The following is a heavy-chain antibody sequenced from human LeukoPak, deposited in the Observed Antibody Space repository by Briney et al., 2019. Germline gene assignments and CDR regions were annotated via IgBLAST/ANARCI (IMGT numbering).Heavy chain of an antibody. V-gene: IGHV6-1*01. Sequence: SQTLSLTCAISGDSVSSNSAAWHWIRQSPSRGLEWLGRTYYRSKWYDDYAVSVKSRITIKPDTSKNQVSLQLNSVTPEDTAVYYCARGLGSFDYWGQGTLVTVSP. D-gene: IGHD7-27*01. J-gene: IGHJ4*02. CDR3: ARGLGSFDY. CDR2: TYYRSKWYD. CDR1: GDSVSSNSAA.